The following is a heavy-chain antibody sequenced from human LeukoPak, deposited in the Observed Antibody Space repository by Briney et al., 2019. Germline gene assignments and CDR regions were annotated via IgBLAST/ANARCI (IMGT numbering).Heavy chain of an antibody. D-gene: IGHD3-10*01. CDR1: GYTFNTFD. CDR2: VNPYNDKT. Sequence: ASVKVPCKASGYTFNTFDINWVRQATGHGPEWMGWVNPYNDKTVYAPKFQGRVTIFSNNSINTAYMEFSGLKSDDTAVYYCARGRRLRGVTSRPIYYYSHMDVWSGGPTVTVSS. CDR3: ARGRRLRGVTSRPIYYYSHMDV. V-gene: IGHV1-8*03. J-gene: IGHJ6*03.